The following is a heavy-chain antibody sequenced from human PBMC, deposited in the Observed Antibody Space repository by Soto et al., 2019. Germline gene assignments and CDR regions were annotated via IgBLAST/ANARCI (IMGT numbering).Heavy chain of an antibody. D-gene: IGHD2-2*01. J-gene: IGHJ5*02. CDR2: IYHSGST. V-gene: IGHV4-38-2*01. Sequence: LRETLSLTCAVSGYSISSGYYWGWIRQPPGKGLEWIGSIYHSGSTYYNPSLKSRVTISVDTSKNQFSLKLSSVTAADTAVYYCARGLEDIVVVPAVNWFDPWGQGTLVTVSS. CDR3: ARGLEDIVVVPAVNWFDP. CDR1: GYSISSGYY.